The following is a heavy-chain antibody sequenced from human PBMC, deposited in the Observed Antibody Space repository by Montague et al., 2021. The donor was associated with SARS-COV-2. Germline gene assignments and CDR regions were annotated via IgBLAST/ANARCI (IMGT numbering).Heavy chain of an antibody. CDR3: GRQGSSSSWYGGYYYGMDV. J-gene: IGHJ6*02. Sequence: SETLSLTCRVSGDSISTSTWCPWVRQTPGKGLEWIGEIFHSGTINYNPSLKSRVSISVDKSNNHFSLRLSSLIAADTAVYYCGRQGSSSSWYGGYYYGMDVWGQGTTVTVSS. CDR2: IFHSGTI. V-gene: IGHV4-4*02. CDR1: GDSISTSTW. D-gene: IGHD6-13*01.